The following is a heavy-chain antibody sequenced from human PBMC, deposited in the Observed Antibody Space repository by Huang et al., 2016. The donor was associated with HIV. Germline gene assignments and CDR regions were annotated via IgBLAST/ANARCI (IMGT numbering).Heavy chain of an antibody. V-gene: IGHV3-23*01. J-gene: IGHJ3*02. CDR2: SSGSGGST. CDR1: GFTFSGYA. CDR3: AKQSSGWYVSADAFDI. Sequence: EVQLLESGGGLVQPGGSLRLSCAASGFTFSGYAMSWVRQDPPGKGLEWVSASSGSGGSTYYADAVKGRFTISRDNSKNTLYLQMNSLRAEDTAVYYCAKQSSGWYVSADAFDIWGQGTMVTVSS. D-gene: IGHD6-19*01.